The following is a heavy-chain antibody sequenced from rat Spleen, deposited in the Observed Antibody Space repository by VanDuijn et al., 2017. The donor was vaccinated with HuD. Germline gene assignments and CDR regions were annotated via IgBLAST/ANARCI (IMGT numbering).Heavy chain of an antibody. CDR1: GFTFSTAW. V-gene: IGHV6-6*01. CDR2: IKPKSNNYAT. J-gene: IGHJ4*01. D-gene: IGHD1-2*01. Sequence: EVQVLESGGGLVQPGNSLKLSCVTSGFTFSTAWMYWYRQFPEKRLEWVARIKPKSNNYATDYTESVKGRFTISRDDSKGSIYLQMNNLKEDDTAIYYCAITVAPGVMNAWGQGTSVTVSS. CDR3: AITVAPGVMNA.